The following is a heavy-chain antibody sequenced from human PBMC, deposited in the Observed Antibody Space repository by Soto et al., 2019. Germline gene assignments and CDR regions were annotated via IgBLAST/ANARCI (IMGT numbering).Heavy chain of an antibody. D-gene: IGHD3-22*01. CDR1: GFTFSSYG. V-gene: IGHV3-30*03. CDR2: ISYDGSNK. Sequence: GGSLRLSCAASGFTFSSYGMHWVRQAPGKGLEWGAVISYDGSNKYYADSVKGRFTISRENSKNTLYLQMNSLRAEDTAVYYCTRALRYYYDSSDYWGQGTLVNVS. CDR3: TRALRYYYDSSDY. J-gene: IGHJ4*02.